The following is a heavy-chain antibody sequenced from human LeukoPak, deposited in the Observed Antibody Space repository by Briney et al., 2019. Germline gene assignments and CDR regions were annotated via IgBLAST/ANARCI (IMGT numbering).Heavy chain of an antibody. D-gene: IGHD6-13*01. V-gene: IGHV4-4*07. CDR1: GSSFSSYY. Sequence: PSETLSFTCTVSGSSFSSYYWSWIRQPAGKGLEWIGRIYTSGSTNYNPSLKSRVTMSVDTSKNQFSLKLSSVTAADTAVYYCARGGIATFDYWGQGTLVTLSS. CDR3: ARGGIATFDY. CDR2: IYTSGST. J-gene: IGHJ4*02.